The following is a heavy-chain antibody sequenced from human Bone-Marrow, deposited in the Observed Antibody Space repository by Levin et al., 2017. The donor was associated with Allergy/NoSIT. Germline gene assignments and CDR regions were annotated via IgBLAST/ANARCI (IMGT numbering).Heavy chain of an antibody. J-gene: IGHJ3*01. CDR1: GFTFDDYS. Sequence: GGSLRLSCAVSGFTFDDYSMHWVRQAPGKGLEWVSGISWNSGSIDYADSVKGRFTISRDSAKKHLYLQMDSLRSEDTAFYYCVKDVDKNAWSSAFDVWGQGTRVTVSS. V-gene: IGHV3-9*01. D-gene: IGHD2-2*01. CDR2: ISWNSGSI. CDR3: VKDVDKNAWSSAFDV.